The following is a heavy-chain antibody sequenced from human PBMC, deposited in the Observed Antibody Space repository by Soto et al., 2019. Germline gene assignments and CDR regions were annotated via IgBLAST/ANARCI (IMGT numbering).Heavy chain of an antibody. D-gene: IGHD4-17*01. CDR3: VKDKGSTVSPSDYYYNGMDV. Sequence: EVHLLESGGDLVQPGGSLRLSCTASGLTFSTYAMSWVRQAPGKGLEWVSAIGGSGTGGRTYYADSVKGRFTISRHNSKNTVYLQMSSLRAEDTAVYYCVKDKGSTVSPSDYYYNGMDVWGQGTTVTVSS. J-gene: IGHJ6*02. V-gene: IGHV3-23*01. CDR1: GLTFSTYA. CDR2: IGGSGTGGRT.